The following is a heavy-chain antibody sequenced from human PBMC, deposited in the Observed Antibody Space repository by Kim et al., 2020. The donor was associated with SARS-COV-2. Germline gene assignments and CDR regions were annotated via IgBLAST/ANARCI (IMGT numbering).Heavy chain of an antibody. CDR2: IYPGDSDT. Sequence: GESLKISCQGSGYSFRDFWIVWVRQMPGKGLEVMGIIYPGDSDTRYSPSFRGQVTISADKSISTAYLQWSSLKASDSAMYCCTRLAWGAGMVFPKERREGRQGLYVWGQGTTVTVSS. V-gene: IGHV5-51*01. CDR3: TRLAWGAGMVFPKERREGRQGLYV. D-gene: IGHD2-8*01. CDR1: GYSFRDFW. J-gene: IGHJ6*02.